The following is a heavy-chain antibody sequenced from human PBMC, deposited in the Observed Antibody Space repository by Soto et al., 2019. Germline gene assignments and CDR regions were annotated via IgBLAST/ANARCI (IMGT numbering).Heavy chain of an antibody. CDR1: GFTFSNAW. J-gene: IGHJ4*02. CDR3: TKKGPSSWTNFDY. V-gene: IGHV3-15*07. D-gene: IGHD6-13*01. Sequence: NPGGSLRLSCAASGFTFSNAWMNWVRQAPGKGLEWVGRIKSKTDGGTTDYAAAVKGRFTISRDDSKNTLYLQMNDLKTEDTAVYYCTKKGPSSWTNFDYWGQGTRVTVSS. CDR2: IKSKTDGGTT.